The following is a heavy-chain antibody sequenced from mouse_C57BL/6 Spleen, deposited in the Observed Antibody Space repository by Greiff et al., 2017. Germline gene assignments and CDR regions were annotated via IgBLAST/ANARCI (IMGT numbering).Heavy chain of an antibody. CDR3: ARDGGGYYGNYVRAMDY. CDR1: GFTFSDYY. V-gene: IGHV5-16*01. D-gene: IGHD2-1*01. CDR2: INYDGSST. J-gene: IGHJ4*01. Sequence: EVMLVESEGGLVQPGSSMKLSCTASGFTFSDYYMAWVRQVPEKGLEWVANINYDGSSTYYLDSLKSRFFISRDNAKNILYLQMSSLKSEDTATYYCARDGGGYYGNYVRAMDYWGQGTSVTVSS.